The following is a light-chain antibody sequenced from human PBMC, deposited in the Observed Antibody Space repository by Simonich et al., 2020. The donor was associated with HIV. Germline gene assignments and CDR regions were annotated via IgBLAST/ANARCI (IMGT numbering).Light chain of an antibody. Sequence: DIVMTQSPDSLAVSLGERATINCKSSQCVLYSSNNTNALAWYQQKPGQPPKLRIYWAATRGAGVPDRFSGSGSGTDFTLTSSSLQAEDVAVYYCQQYYSTPLTFGGGTKVEIK. CDR1: QCVLYSSNNTNA. V-gene: IGKV4-1*01. CDR3: QQYYSTPLT. CDR2: WAA. J-gene: IGKJ4*01.